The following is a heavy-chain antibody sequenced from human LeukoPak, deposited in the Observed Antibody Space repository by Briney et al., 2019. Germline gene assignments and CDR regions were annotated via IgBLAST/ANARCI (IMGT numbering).Heavy chain of an antibody. CDR2: ISSSSSYI. CDR1: GFTFSSYS. CDR3: ARDPSTVTTTPYYFDY. J-gene: IGHJ4*02. D-gene: IGHD4-17*01. V-gene: IGHV3-21*01. Sequence: NPGGSLRLSCAASGFTFSSYSMNWVRQAPGKGLEWVSSISSSSSYIYYADSVKGRFTISRDNAKNSLYLQMNSLRAEDTAVYYCARDPSTVTTTPYYFDYWGQGTLVTVSS.